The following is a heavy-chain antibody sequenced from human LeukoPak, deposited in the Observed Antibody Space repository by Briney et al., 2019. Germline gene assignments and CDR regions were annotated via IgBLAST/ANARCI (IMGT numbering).Heavy chain of an antibody. CDR3: ARAHDRAVADY. V-gene: IGHV4-39*07. D-gene: IGHD6-19*01. CDR1: GGSISSSSYY. J-gene: IGHJ4*02. Sequence: SETLSLTCTVSGGSISSSSYYWGWIRQPPGKGLEWIGSIYYSGSTYYNPSLKSRVTISVDTSKNQFSLKLSSVTAADTAVYSCARAHDRAVADYWGQGTLVTVSS. CDR2: IYYSGST.